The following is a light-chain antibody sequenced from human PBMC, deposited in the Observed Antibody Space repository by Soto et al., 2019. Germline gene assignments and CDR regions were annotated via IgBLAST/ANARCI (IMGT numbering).Light chain of an antibody. Sequence: EKMLKQSPGTLSLSPGERATLSCRASQSVSSSYLAWYQHKPGQAPRLLIYGASNRAAGIPDRFGGSGSGTDFTLTISRLEPEDFAVYYCQQYGSSPQITFGQGTLLE. CDR3: QQYGSSPQIT. J-gene: IGKJ5*01. CDR2: GAS. CDR1: QSVSSSY. V-gene: IGKV3-20*01.